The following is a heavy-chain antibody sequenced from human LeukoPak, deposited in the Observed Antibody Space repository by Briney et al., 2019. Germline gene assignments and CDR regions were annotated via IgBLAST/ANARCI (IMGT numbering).Heavy chain of an antibody. CDR2: ISGSGGST. CDR1: GFTFSGYG. V-gene: IGHV3-23*01. CDR3: AKVRFGESPPSDY. D-gene: IGHD3-10*01. Sequence: GGSLRLSCAASGFTFSGYGMSWVRQAPGKGLEWVSAISGSGGSTYYADSVKGRFTISRDNSKNTLYLQMNSLRAEDTAVYYCAKVRFGESPPSDYWGQGTLVTVSS. J-gene: IGHJ4*02.